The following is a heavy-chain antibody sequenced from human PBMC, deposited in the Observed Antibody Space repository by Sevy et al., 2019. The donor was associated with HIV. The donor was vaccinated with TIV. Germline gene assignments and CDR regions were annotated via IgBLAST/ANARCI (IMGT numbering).Heavy chain of an antibody. J-gene: IGHJ4*02. CDR3: VRDRDYDYIWGTFPYRDY. CDR1: GYMFTSYG. D-gene: IGHD3-16*01. CDR2: ISPYKGNT. Sequence: ASVKVSCKASGYMFTSYGITWVRQAPGQGLEWLGWISPYKGNTNYAQKLQGRVTMTTDTSTFTAYMELRSLRSDDPAVYFCVRDRDYDYIWGTFPYRDYWGQGTLVTVSS. V-gene: IGHV1-18*01.